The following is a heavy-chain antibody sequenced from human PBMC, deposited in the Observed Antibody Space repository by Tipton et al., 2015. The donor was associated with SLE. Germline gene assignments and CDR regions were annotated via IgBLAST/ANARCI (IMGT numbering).Heavy chain of an antibody. Sequence: SLRLSCEGSGFTFNEHAMHWVRQAPGKGLEWVAAILWGGDRIDYADSVKGRFTISRDNAKNTLFLQMNSLRTEDTALYYCGKDMSPGGLDVWGHGTTVTVSS. V-gene: IGHV3-9*01. CDR3: GKDMSPGGLDV. CDR1: GFTFNEHA. J-gene: IGHJ6*02. CDR2: ILWGGDRI.